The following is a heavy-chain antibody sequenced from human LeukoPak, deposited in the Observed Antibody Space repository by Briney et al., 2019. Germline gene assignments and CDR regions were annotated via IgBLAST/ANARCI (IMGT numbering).Heavy chain of an antibody. Sequence: GGSLRLSCAASGFTFSSYTMNWVRQAPGKGLEWVSSISCYSSNIYYADSVKGRFTISRDIAKNSLYLQMNSLRVEDTAWYYCARIHLDYSHFDYWGQGTLVIGSS. CDR2: ISCYSSNI. CDR3: ARIHLDYSHFDY. D-gene: IGHD4-11*01. J-gene: IGHJ4*01. V-gene: IGHV3-21*04. CDR1: GFTFSSYT.